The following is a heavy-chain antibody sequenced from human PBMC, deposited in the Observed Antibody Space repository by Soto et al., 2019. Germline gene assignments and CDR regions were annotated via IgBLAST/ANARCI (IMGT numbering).Heavy chain of an antibody. D-gene: IGHD3-9*01. CDR1: GDAFSNYT. CDR2: IISTLHIT. Sequence: SVKVSCKASGDAFSNYTINWVRQAPGQGLEWMGRIISTLHITNYAQQFQGRVTITADKSTSTAYMELSSLRSDDTAVYYCAREGPPNILTGYHNYGMEVWGQGTTVTVSS. J-gene: IGHJ6*02. CDR3: AREGPPNILTGYHNYGMEV. V-gene: IGHV1-69*04.